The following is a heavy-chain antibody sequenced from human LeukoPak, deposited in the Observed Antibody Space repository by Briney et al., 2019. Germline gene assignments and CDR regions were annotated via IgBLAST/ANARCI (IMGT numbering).Heavy chain of an antibody. J-gene: IGHJ4*02. CDR1: GGSISSSSYY. Sequence: SETLSLTCTVSGGSISSSSYYWGWLRQPPGKGLEWIGSIYYSGSTYYNPSLKSRVTISVDTSKNQFSLKLRSVTAADTAVYYCARLRRHGYNFYIQLWGQGTLVTVSS. D-gene: IGHD5-24*01. CDR2: IYYSGST. V-gene: IGHV4-39*07. CDR3: ARLRRHGYNFYIQL.